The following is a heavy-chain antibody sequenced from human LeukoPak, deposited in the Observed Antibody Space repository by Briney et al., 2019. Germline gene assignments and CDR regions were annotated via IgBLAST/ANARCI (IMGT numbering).Heavy chain of an antibody. CDR3: ARDRAIFGSRKAFDI. Sequence: VASVKVSCKASGYTFTSYGISWVRQAPGQGLEWMGWISAYNGNTNYAQKLQGRVTMTTDTSTSTAYMELRSLRSDDTAVYYCARDRAIFGSRKAFDIWGQGTMVTVSS. CDR1: GYTFTSYG. V-gene: IGHV1-18*01. J-gene: IGHJ3*02. D-gene: IGHD3-3*01. CDR2: ISAYNGNT.